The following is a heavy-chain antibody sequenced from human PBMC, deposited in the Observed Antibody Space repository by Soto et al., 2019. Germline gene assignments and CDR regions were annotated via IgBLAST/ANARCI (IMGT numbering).Heavy chain of an antibody. J-gene: IGHJ6*02. CDR1: GGAISSSGYS. V-gene: IGHV4-30-2*01. D-gene: IGHD1-1*01. CDR3: GRATDRFLDYYYGVDV. CDR2: IYQGGST. Sequence: QLQLQESGSGLVKPSQTLSLTCGVSGGAISSSGYSWDWIRQPPGQGVEWIGYIYQGGSTYYNPSLEKRVTISVDRPKNPFSLKLASVTAADTAVYYCGRATDRFLDYYYGVDVCGQGTTVSVSS.